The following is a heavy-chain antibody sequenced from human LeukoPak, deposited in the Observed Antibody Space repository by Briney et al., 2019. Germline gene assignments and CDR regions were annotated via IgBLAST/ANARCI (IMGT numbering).Heavy chain of an antibody. CDR1: GYSISSGYY. J-gene: IGHJ6*03. V-gene: IGHV4-38-2*02. CDR2: IYPTGST. CDR3: ARGTTYYYYYMDV. D-gene: IGHD1-26*01. Sequence: PSETLSLTCTVSGYSISSGYYWGWIRQPPGKGLEWIGNIYPTGSTYYNPSLKSRVTISVDTSKNQFSLKVSSVSAADTAVYYCARGTTYYYYYMDVWGKGTTVTVSS.